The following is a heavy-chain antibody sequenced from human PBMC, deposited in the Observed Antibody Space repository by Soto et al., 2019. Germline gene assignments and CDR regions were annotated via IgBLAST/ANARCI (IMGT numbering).Heavy chain of an antibody. V-gene: IGHV1-69*13. J-gene: IGHJ4*02. CDR1: GGTFSSSA. Sequence: SVKFSCQASGGTFSSSAISLVRQAPGQGLEWMGGIIPIFGTANYAQKFQGRVTITADESTSTAYMELSSLRSEDTAVYYCARTIAVAGPGDWDFDYWGQGTLVTVSS. CDR3: ARTIAVAGPGDWDFDY. D-gene: IGHD6-19*01. CDR2: IIPIFGTA.